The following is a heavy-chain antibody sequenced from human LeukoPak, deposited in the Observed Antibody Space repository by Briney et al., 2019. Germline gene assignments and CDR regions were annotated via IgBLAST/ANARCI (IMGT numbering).Heavy chain of an antibody. J-gene: IGHJ4*02. CDR2: IYKSGST. CDR3: ARPSTSGSGTYSFDY. V-gene: IGHV4-39*01. CDR1: GGSISSSGYY. D-gene: IGHD3-10*01. Sequence: SETLSLTCTVSGGSISSSGYYWGWIRQSPGKRLEWFGSIYKSGSTYYNPSLKSRVTISVDTSKNQFSLKLTSVTAADTAVYYCARPSTSGSGTYSFDYWGQGTLVTVSS.